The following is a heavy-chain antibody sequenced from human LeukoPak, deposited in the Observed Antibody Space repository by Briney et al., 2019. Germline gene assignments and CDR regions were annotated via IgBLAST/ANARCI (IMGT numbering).Heavy chain of an antibody. CDR2: MYYSGST. V-gene: IGHV4-59*01. Sequence: SETLSLTCTVSGDSISNWYWSWIRQPPVKGLEWVGYMYYSGSTNRGRTNYNPSLKSRVTISVDTSRKQLSLKLSPVTAADTAVYYCARGPSIGALGDIWGQGTMVTVSS. D-gene: IGHD5-12*01. J-gene: IGHJ3*02. CDR3: ARGPSIGALGDI. CDR1: GDSISNWY.